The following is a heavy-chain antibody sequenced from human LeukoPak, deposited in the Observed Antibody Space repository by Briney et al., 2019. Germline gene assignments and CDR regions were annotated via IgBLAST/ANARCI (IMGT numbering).Heavy chain of an antibody. CDR1: GGSISTTSYY. D-gene: IGHD3-10*01. CDR2: IYYSGST. Sequence: SETLSPTCTVSGGSISTTSYYWGWIRQPPGKGLEWIGSIYYSGSTYYNPSLKSRVTISVDTSKNQFSLKLNSVTAADTAVYYCARHHYGSGSYWRVDYWGQGTLVTVSS. V-gene: IGHV4-39*07. J-gene: IGHJ4*02. CDR3: ARHHYGSGSYWRVDY.